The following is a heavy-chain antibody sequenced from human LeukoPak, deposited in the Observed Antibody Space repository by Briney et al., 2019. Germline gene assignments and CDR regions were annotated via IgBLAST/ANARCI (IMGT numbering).Heavy chain of an antibody. J-gene: IGHJ2*01. Sequence: PGGSLRLSCAASGFTFSDYYMSWIRQAPGKGLEWVSYISSSGSTIYYADSVKGRFTISRDNAKNSLYLQMNSLRAEDTAVYYCARARHYYDSSGYLRDSHFDLWGRGTLVTVSS. V-gene: IGHV3-11*04. CDR1: GFTFSDYY. CDR3: ARARHYYDSSGYLRDSHFDL. D-gene: IGHD3-22*01. CDR2: ISSSGSTI.